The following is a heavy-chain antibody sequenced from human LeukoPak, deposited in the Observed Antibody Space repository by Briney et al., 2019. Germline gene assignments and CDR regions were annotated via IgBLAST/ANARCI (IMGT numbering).Heavy chain of an antibody. CDR3: TTVSIVVVPAAMRGTYYYYYYMDV. CDR1: GFTFSNAW. Sequence: PGGSLRLSCAASGFTFSNAWMSWVRQAPGKGLEWVGRIKSKTDGGTTDYAAPVKGRFTISRDDSKNTLYLQMNSLKTEDTAVYYCTTVSIVVVPAAMRGTYYYYYYMDVWGKGTTVTISS. D-gene: IGHD2-2*01. V-gene: IGHV3-15*01. J-gene: IGHJ6*03. CDR2: IKSKTDGGTT.